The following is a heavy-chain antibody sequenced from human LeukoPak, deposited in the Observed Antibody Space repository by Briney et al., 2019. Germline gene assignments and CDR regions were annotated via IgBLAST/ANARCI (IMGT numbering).Heavy chain of an antibody. CDR1: GGSFSGYY. Sequence: SETLSLTCAVYGGSFSGYYWSWIRQSPGKGLEWIGEINHSGSTNYNPSLKSRVTISVDTSKNQFSLKLSSVTAADTAVYYCARGVTILFSTGHFDYWGQGTLVTVSS. D-gene: IGHD3-3*01. CDR3: ARGVTILFSTGHFDY. J-gene: IGHJ4*02. CDR2: INHSGST. V-gene: IGHV4-34*01.